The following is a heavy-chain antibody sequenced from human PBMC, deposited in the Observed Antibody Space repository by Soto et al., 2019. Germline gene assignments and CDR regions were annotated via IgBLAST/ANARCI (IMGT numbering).Heavy chain of an antibody. CDR1: GYTFTTYG. J-gene: IGHJ3*02. CDR3: ASRDDVEMAIVGDVFDS. CDR2: INTHNGNT. D-gene: IGHD5-12*01. Sequence: ASVKVSCKASGYTFTTYGISWVRQAPGQGLEWLGWINTHNGNTNYAQNLQGRLTITADQSTSTAYMELSSLTSDDTAIYYCASRDDVEMAIVGDVFDSWGSGTKVPV. V-gene: IGHV1-18*01.